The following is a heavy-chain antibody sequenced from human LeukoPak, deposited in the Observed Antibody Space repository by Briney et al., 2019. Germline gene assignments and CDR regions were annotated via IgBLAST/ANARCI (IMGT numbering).Heavy chain of an antibody. D-gene: IGHD6-19*01. J-gene: IGHJ4*02. V-gene: IGHV3-21*06. CDR3: ARDQGSSGW. CDR2: ITSSSNYI. Sequence: PGGSLRLSCAASGFTFDSMNWVRQAPGKGLEWVSSITSSSNYIYYADSVKGRFTISRDNAKNSLYLQMNSLRAEDTAVYYCARDQGSSGWWGQGILVTVSS. CDR1: GFTFDS.